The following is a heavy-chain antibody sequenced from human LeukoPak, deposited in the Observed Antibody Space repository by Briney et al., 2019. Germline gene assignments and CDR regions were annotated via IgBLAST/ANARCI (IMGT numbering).Heavy chain of an antibody. Sequence: GGSLRLSCAASGFTFSSYAMSWVRQAPGKGLQWVSAISGSGGSTYYADSVKGRFTISRDNSKNTLYLQMNSLRAEDTAVYYCAKLSSIAVAGAFDYWGQGTLVTVSS. CDR3: AKLSSIAVAGAFDY. CDR2: ISGSGGST. CDR1: GFTFSSYA. V-gene: IGHV3-23*01. D-gene: IGHD6-19*01. J-gene: IGHJ4*02.